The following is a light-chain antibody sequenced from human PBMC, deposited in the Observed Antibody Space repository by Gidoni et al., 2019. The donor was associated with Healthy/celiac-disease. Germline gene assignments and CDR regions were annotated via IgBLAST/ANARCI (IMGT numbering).Light chain of an antibody. CDR1: LRLLHSNGYNY. CDR3: MQALQTPLT. J-gene: IGKJ4*01. V-gene: IGKV2-28*01. CDR2: LGS. Sequence: VAPGEPASISCRSSLRLLHSNGYNYLDWYLQKPGQSPQLLIYLGSNRASGVPDRFSGSGSGTDFTLKISRVEAEDVGVYYCMQALQTPLTFGGGTKVEIK.